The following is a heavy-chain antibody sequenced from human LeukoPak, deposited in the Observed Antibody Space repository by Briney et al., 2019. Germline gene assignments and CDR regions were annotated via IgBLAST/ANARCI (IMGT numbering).Heavy chain of an antibody. J-gene: IGHJ4*02. D-gene: IGHD5-24*01. CDR3: ARDNGRDAYNEYFDY. CDR1: GFTFDDYG. Sequence: GGSLRLSCAASGFTFDDYGMSWVRQAPGKGLEWVSGINWNGGSTGYADSVKGRVTISRDNAKNSLYLQMNSLRAEDTAVYYCARDNGRDAYNEYFDYWGQGTLVTVSS. CDR2: INWNGGST. V-gene: IGHV3-20*04.